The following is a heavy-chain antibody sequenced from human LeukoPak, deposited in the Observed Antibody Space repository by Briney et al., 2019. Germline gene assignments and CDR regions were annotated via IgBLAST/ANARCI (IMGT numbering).Heavy chain of an antibody. CDR2: VRSDGNGK. CDR1: GFTFSTYG. D-gene: IGHD4-17*01. Sequence: GGSLRLSCAASGFTFSTYGMHWVRQAPGKGLEWVALVRSDGNGKFYADSVKGRFTISRDNSKNTVYLQMNSLRAEDTAVYYCVSVLTVTFDSWGQGTLVTVSS. V-gene: IGHV3-30*02. J-gene: IGHJ4*02. CDR3: VSVLTVTFDS.